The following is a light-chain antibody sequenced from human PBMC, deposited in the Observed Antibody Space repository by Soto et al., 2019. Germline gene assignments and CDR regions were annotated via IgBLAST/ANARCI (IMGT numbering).Light chain of an antibody. V-gene: IGKV1-16*01. J-gene: IGKJ3*01. Sequence: DIQMTQSPFSLSASVGDRVTITCRASQGVRNQLGWFQQKPGKAPKSLIYDASSLQSGVPSRFSGSGSGTDFTLTINSLHPEDFATYYCQQYDNHPFTFGPGTKVDI. CDR1: QGVRNQ. CDR3: QQYDNHPFT. CDR2: DAS.